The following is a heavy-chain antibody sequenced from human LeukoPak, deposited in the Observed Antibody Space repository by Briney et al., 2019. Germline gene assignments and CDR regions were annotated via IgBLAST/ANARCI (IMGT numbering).Heavy chain of an antibody. CDR2: INPNSGDT. CDR1: GYTFIAYY. CDR3: AREDNWNDGDGMDV. Sequence: GASVKVSCKPSGYTFIAYYIHLVRQAPGQGLEWMGWINPNSGDTNYAQKFQDRVTMTWDTSVSTAYMELSSLTSDDTAVYYCAREDNWNDGDGMDVWGQGTTVTVSS. V-gene: IGHV1-2*02. D-gene: IGHD1-1*01. J-gene: IGHJ6*02.